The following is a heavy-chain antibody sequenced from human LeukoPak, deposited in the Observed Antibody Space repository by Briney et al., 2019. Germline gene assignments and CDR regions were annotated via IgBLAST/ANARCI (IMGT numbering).Heavy chain of an antibody. V-gene: IGHV4-59*11. CDR2: IYYSGTT. CDR1: GGSISSHY. Sequence: SETLSLTCTVSGGSISSHYWSWIRQPPGKGLEWIGYIYYSGTTNYNPSLKSRVTISVDTSKNQFSLKLSSVTAADTAVYYCARDYGGDYAYFDYWGQGTLVTVSS. D-gene: IGHD4-17*01. CDR3: ARDYGGDYAYFDY. J-gene: IGHJ4*02.